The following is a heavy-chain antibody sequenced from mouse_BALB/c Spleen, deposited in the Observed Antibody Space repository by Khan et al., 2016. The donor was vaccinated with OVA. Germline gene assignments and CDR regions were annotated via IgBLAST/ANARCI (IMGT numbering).Heavy chain of an antibody. CDR3: ARNREPDYFDY. Sequence: QVQLKESGPGLVALSQSLSITCTVSGFSLTSHGVHWVRQPPGKGLEWLGVIWAGGSTNYNSALMSRLSISKDSSKSQVFLKMNSLQTDDTAMYYCARNREPDYFDYWGQGTTLTVSS. CDR1: GFSLTSHG. V-gene: IGHV2-9*02. J-gene: IGHJ2*01. CDR2: IWAGGST.